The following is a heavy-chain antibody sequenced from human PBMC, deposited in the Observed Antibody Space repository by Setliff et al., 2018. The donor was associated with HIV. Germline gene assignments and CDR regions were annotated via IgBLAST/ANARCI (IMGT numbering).Heavy chain of an antibody. Sequence: ASVKVSCKVSGDTLTELSIHWVRQAPGKGLEWMGGFDPEDGETVYAQKFQGRVTMTEDTSADTAYMELSSLISEDTAMYYCATIRGYYDDSSGQEYFQHWGHGTLGTVS. CDR1: GDTLTELS. CDR2: FDPEDGET. CDR3: ATIRGYYDDSSGQEYFQH. V-gene: IGHV1-24*01. D-gene: IGHD3-22*01. J-gene: IGHJ1*01.